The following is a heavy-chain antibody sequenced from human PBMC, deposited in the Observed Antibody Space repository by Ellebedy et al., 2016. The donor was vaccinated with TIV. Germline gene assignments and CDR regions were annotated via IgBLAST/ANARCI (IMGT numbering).Heavy chain of an antibody. CDR1: GGSFLGYY. CDR2: INPSGNI. V-gene: IGHV4-34*01. J-gene: IGHJ4*02. CDR3: TREVEGGSSHD. Sequence: SETLSLTXSVQGGSFLGYYWSWIRQSPGKGLEWIGDINPSGNINYTASLKSRLLMSIDTSKRQISLNLKSLTAADTAMYYCTREVEGGSSHDWGQGTLVIVSS. D-gene: IGHD1-26*01.